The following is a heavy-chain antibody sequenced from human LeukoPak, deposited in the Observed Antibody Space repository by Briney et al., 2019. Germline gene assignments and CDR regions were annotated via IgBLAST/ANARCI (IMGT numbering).Heavy chain of an antibody. V-gene: IGHV3-23*01. Sequence: PGGSLRLSCAASGFTVSINYMSWVRQAPGKGLEWVSATSSSDAGTYHADSVRGRFTISRDNSKNTLYLQMNSLRAEDAAVYFCAKAPVTSCRGAYCYPFDSWGQGTLVTVSS. D-gene: IGHD2-21*01. CDR3: AKAPVTSCRGAYCYPFDS. J-gene: IGHJ4*02. CDR2: TSSSDAGT. CDR1: GFTVSINY.